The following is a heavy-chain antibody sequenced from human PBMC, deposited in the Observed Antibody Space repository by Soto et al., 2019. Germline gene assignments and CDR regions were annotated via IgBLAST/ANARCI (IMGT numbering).Heavy chain of an antibody. V-gene: IGHV3-7*01. CDR1: GFTFSDYW. D-gene: IGHD6-19*01. Sequence: EVQLVESGGGLVQPGGSLRLSCAASGFTFSDYWMSWVRQAPGKGLEWVASINQDGSDRRYVDSMRGRFTVSRDNTKNSLYLQMNSLRVEYTAVYFCARLYGSVTTYDYWGQGTLATVSS. J-gene: IGHJ4*02. CDR3: ARLYGSVTTYDY. CDR2: INQDGSDR.